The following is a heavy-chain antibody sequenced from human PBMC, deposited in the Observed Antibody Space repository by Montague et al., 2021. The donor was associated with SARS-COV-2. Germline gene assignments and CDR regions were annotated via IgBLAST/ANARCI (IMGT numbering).Heavy chain of an antibody. CDR3: SRDSGEQLVRD. J-gene: IGHJ4*02. Sequence: SLRLSCAASGFTFSTSSMNWARQTPGKRPEWVSAISSGSAYIYYSDSVKGRFTISRDDAENSLYLQMTSLRVEDTAVYYCSRDSGEQLVRDWGQGTLVTVST. CDR1: GFTFSTSS. V-gene: IGHV3-21*01. CDR2: ISSGSAYI. D-gene: IGHD6-6*01.